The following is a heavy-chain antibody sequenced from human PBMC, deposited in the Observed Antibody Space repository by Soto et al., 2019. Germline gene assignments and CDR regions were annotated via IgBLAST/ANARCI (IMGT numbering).Heavy chain of an antibody. CDR2: IYSGGST. J-gene: IGHJ3*02. V-gene: IGHV3-53*01. CDR3: ARDSSSSLDAFDI. D-gene: IGHD6-6*01. CDR1: GFTVSSNY. Sequence: GSLRLSCAASGFTVSSNYMSWVRQAPGKGLEWVSVIYSGGSTYYADSVKGRFTISRDNSKNTLYLQMNSLRAEDTAVYYCARDSSSSLDAFDIWGQGTMVTVSS.